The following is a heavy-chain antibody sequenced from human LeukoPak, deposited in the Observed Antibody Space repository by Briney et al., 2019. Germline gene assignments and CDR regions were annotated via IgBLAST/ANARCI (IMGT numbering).Heavy chain of an antibody. D-gene: IGHD3-3*01. V-gene: IGHV4-39*07. CDR1: GGSISSSSYY. J-gene: IGHJ4*02. CDR3: ARGRVIIYGGYFDY. CDR2: INHSGST. Sequence: SETLSLTCTVSGGSISSSSYYWGWIRQPPGKGLEWIGEINHSGSTNYNPSLKSRVTISLDTSKNQFSLKLSSVTAADTAVYYCARGRVIIYGGYFDYWGQGTLVTVSS.